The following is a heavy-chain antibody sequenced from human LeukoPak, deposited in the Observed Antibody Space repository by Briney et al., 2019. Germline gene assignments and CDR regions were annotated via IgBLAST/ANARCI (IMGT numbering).Heavy chain of an antibody. J-gene: IGHJ4*02. CDR2: INPNSGGT. D-gene: IGHD6-13*01. CDR3: ARVSLRGIAAAGIDY. CDR1: GYTFTGYY. Sequence: ASVKVSCKASGYTFTGYYMHWVRQAPGQGLEWMGWINPNSGGTNYAQKFQGRVTMTRDTSISTAYMELSRLRSDDTAVYYCARVSLRGIAAAGIDYWGQGTLVTVSS. V-gene: IGHV1-2*02.